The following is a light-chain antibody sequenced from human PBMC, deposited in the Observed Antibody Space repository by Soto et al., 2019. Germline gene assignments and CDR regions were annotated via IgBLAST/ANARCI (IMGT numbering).Light chain of an antibody. CDR1: QSISRW. J-gene: IGKJ5*01. Sequence: DIRMTQSPASLSASAGDRASLACRASQSISRWLVWYQQKPGKAPKVLIWDASSLQSGVPSRFSGSGSGTDFTLTISSLQPEDFATYYCQQANSFPLTFGQGTRLEIK. V-gene: IGKV1-12*01. CDR2: DAS. CDR3: QQANSFPLT.